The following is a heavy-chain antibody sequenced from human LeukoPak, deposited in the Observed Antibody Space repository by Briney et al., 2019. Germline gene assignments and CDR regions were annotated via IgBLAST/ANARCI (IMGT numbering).Heavy chain of an antibody. Sequence: SETLSLTCTVSGGSISSSSYYWGWIRQPPGKGLEWIGSIYYSGSTYYNPSLKSRVTISVDTSKNQFSLKLSSVTAADTAVYYCARQHDILTGDAFDIWGQGTMVTVSS. CDR2: IYYSGST. V-gene: IGHV4-39*01. CDR1: GGSISSSSYY. CDR3: ARQHDILTGDAFDI. D-gene: IGHD3-9*01. J-gene: IGHJ3*02.